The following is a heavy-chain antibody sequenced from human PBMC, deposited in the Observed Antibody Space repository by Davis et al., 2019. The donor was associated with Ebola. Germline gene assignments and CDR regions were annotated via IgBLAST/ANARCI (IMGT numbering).Heavy chain of an antibody. CDR2: IYYSGST. CDR3: ARRPSSWYRKAFDI. J-gene: IGHJ3*02. Sequence: SETLSLTCTVSGGSISSSSYYWGWIRQSPGKGLEWIGSIYYSGSTYYNPSLNSRVTISVDTSKNQLSLKLSSVTAADKAEYYCARRPSSWYRKAFDIWGQGTMVTVSS. V-gene: IGHV4-39*01. D-gene: IGHD6-13*01. CDR1: GGSISSSSYY.